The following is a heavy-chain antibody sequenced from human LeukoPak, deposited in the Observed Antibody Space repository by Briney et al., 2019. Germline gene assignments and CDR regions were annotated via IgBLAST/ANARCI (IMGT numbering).Heavy chain of an antibody. CDR2: IYPGDSDT. CDR3: ARLVRIAAAGTSWFDP. D-gene: IGHD6-13*01. J-gene: IGHJ5*02. Sequence: GESLQISCKGSGYSFTSYWIGWVRQMPGKGLEWMGIIYPGDSDTRYSPSFQGQVTISADKSISTAYLQWSSLKASDTAMYYCARLVRIAAAGTSWFDPWGQGTLVTVSS. CDR1: GYSFTSYW. V-gene: IGHV5-51*01.